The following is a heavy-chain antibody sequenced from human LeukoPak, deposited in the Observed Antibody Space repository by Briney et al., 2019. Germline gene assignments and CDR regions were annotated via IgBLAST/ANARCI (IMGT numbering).Heavy chain of an antibody. Sequence: PSETLSLTCAVSGASVSTSNWWIWVRQPPGKGLEWIGEIHHSGSTNYNPSLKSRVTSSVDTSKNQIPLRLSSVTAADTAVYYCARGLYGSDSYWGQGNLVTVSS. J-gene: IGHJ4*02. CDR2: IHHSGST. D-gene: IGHD2-21*02. V-gene: IGHV4-4*02. CDR1: GASVSTSNW. CDR3: ARGLYGSDSY.